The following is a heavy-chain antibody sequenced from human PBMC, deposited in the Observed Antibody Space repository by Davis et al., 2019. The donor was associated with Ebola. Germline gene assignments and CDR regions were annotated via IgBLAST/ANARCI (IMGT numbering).Heavy chain of an antibody. V-gene: IGHV5-51*01. D-gene: IGHD6-6*01. CDR2: IYPGDSDT. CDR3: ARQPYSSASCDY. J-gene: IGHJ4*02. Sequence: ESLNLPFHGSGYSFTRYCIRWVSQLPGQGLEWMGIIYPGDSDTRYSPSFQGQVTISADKSISTAYLQWSSLKASDTAMYYCARQPYSSASCDYWGQGTLVSVSS. CDR1: GYSFTRYC.